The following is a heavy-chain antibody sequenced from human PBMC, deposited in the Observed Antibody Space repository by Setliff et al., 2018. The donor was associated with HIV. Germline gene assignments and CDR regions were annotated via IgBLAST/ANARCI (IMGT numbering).Heavy chain of an antibody. Sequence: PSETLSLTCTVSGYSISSGYYWGWIRLPPGKGLEWIGDIYHSGFTIYNPSLKSRVTLSLDTSKNQFSLKLSSVTAADTAVYYCARYKCINFACVGFDIWGQGTVVTVSS. J-gene: IGHJ3*02. CDR2: IYHSGFT. CDR1: GYSISSGYY. CDR3: ARYKCINFACVGFDI. D-gene: IGHD3-9*01. V-gene: IGHV4-38-2*02.